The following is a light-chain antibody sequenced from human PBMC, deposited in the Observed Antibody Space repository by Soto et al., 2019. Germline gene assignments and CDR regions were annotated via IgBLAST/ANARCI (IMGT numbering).Light chain of an antibody. CDR1: TGAVTSGYY. V-gene: IGLV7-43*01. Sequence: VVTQEPSLTVSPGGTVTLTCASSTGAVTSGYYPNWFQQKAGQAPRVLIYSTSNKHSWTPARFSGSLLGGKAALTLSGVQPEDEAEYYCLLFYGDAWVFGGGTKITVL. J-gene: IGLJ3*02. CDR2: STS. CDR3: LLFYGDAWV.